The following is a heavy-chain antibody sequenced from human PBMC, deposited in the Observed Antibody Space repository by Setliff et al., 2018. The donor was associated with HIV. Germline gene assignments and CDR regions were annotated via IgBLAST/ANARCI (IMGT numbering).Heavy chain of an antibody. CDR3: VTSSSWSSRLNF. CDR1: GGSLSGHY. D-gene: IGHD6-13*01. V-gene: IGHV4-34*01. J-gene: IGHJ4*02. CDR2: INNSGKT. Sequence: PSETLSLTCAVYGGSLSGHYWTWIRQPPGEGLEWIGEINNSGKTNYNPSLKSLVTISVDTSKNQFSLKVTSVTAADTAVYYCVTSSSWSSRLNFWGQGMLVTVSS.